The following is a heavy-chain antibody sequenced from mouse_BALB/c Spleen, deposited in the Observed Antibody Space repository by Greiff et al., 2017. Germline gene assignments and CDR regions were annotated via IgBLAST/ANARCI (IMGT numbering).Heavy chain of an antibody. CDR1: GFTFSSYG. Sequence: EVKLVESGGGLVQPGGSLKLSCAASGFTFSSYGMSWVRQTPDKRLELVATINSNGGSTYYPDSVKGRFTISRDNAKNTLYLQMSSLKSEDTAMYYCTRDIYYDYDLFAYWGQGTLVTVSA. CDR3: TRDIYYDYDLFAY. D-gene: IGHD2-4*01. CDR2: INSNGGST. J-gene: IGHJ3*01. V-gene: IGHV5-6-3*01.